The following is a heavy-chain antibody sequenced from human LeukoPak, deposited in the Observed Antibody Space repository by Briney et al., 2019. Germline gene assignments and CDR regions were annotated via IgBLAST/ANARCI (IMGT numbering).Heavy chain of an antibody. CDR1: GGSISSYY. J-gene: IGHJ1*01. CDR3: ARSGAYDSSGWGYFQH. V-gene: IGHV4-59*01. Sequence: SETLSLTCTVSGGSISSYYWSWIRQPPGKGLEWIGYIYYSGSTNYNPSLKSRVTISVDTSKNQFSLKLSSVTAADTAVYYCARSGAYDSSGWGYFQHWGQGTLVTVSS. CDR2: IYYSGST. D-gene: IGHD3-22*01.